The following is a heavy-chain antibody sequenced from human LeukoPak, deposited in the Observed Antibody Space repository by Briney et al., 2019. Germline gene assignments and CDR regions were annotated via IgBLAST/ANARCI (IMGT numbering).Heavy chain of an antibody. J-gene: IGHJ4*02. D-gene: IGHD6-19*01. CDR1: GYTLSSYA. Sequence: GGSLRLSCAASGYTLSSYAMSSVCQAPGEGLEWVSVISGSGASTYYADSVKGRFTISRDNSKNTLYLQMNSLRAEDTAVYYCAKSPLAVAHRWGQGTLVTVSS. CDR2: ISGSGAST. V-gene: IGHV3-23*01. CDR3: AKSPLAVAHR.